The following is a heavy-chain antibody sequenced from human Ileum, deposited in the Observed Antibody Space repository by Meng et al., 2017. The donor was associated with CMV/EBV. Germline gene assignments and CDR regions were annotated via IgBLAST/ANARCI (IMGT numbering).Heavy chain of an antibody. D-gene: IGHD4-11*01. CDR3: AKDASNYLLDGGYYYYYGMDV. CDR2: IWYDGSNK. J-gene: IGHJ6*02. Sequence: GGSLRLSCAASGFTFSSYGMHWVRQAPGKGLEWVAVIWYDGSNKYYADSVKGRFTISRDNSKNTLYLQMNSLRAEDTAVYYCAKDASNYLLDGGYYYYYGMDVWGQGTMVTVSS. V-gene: IGHV3-33*06. CDR1: GFTFSSYG.